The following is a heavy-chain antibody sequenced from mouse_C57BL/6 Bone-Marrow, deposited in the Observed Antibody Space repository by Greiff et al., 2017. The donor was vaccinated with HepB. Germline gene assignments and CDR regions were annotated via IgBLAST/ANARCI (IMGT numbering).Heavy chain of an antibody. J-gene: IGHJ2*01. CDR1: GYSITSGYY. D-gene: IGHD1-1*01. V-gene: IGHV3-6*01. CDR2: ISYDGSN. Sequence: EVQVVESGPGLVKPSQSLSLTCSVTGYSITSGYYWNWIRQFPGNKLEWMGYISYDGSNNYNPSLKNRISITRDTSKNQFFLKWNSVTTEDTATYDCAREGYYGSSYYFDYWGQGTTLTVSS. CDR3: AREGYYGSSYYFDY.